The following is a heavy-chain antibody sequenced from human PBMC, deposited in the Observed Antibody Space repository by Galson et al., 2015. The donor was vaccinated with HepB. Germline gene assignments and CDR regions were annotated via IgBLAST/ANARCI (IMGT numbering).Heavy chain of an antibody. CDR1: GFTFTSSSCA. V-gene: IGHV3-23*01. Sequence: SLRLSCAASGFTFTSSSCALSWGRQAPGQGLVWVSSMSCNGASTYYADSVKGRFTTSRDDSTNTLYLQMNSLRAEDTAVYYCAKRHGDYGHYNNGMDVWGQATTVIVAS. CDR3: AKRHGDYGHYNNGMDV. CDR2: MSCNGAST. J-gene: IGHJ6*02. D-gene: IGHD4-17*01.